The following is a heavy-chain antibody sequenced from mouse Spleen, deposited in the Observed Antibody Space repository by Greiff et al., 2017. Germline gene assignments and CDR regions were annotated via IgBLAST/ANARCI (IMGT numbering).Heavy chain of an antibody. CDR2: IDPSDSYT. CDR1: GYTFTSYW. V-gene: IGHV1-69*01. Sequence: QVQLQQPGAELVMPGASVKLSCKASGYTFTSYWMHWVKQRPGQGLEWIGEIDPSDSYTNYNQKFKGKATLTVDKSSSTAYMQLSSLTSEDSAVYYCARSRYYGSRYAMDYWGQGTSVPVSS. D-gene: IGHD1-1*01. J-gene: IGHJ4*01. CDR3: ARSRYYGSRYAMDY.